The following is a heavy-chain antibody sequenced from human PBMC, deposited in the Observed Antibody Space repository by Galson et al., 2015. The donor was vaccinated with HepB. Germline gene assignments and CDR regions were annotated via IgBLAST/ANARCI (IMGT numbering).Heavy chain of an antibody. Sequence: SLRLSCAASGFTLSHFTTHWVRQTPGRGLEWIGRMSNEGDKYATGYAASVRGRFTISRDDSKDTAYLQMDSLNSDDTALYFCSRTTLTTGNVGMDVWGQGTTVIVTS. J-gene: IGHJ6*02. CDR2: MSNEGDKYAT. D-gene: IGHD4-11*01. V-gene: IGHV3-73*01. CDR3: SRTTLTTGNVGMDV. CDR1: GFTLSHFT.